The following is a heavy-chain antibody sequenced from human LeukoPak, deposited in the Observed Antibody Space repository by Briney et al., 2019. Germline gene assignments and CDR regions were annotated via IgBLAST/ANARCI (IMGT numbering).Heavy chain of an antibody. CDR2: VKQDGNEK. D-gene: IGHD3-16*01. Sequence: PGGSLRLSCAASGFTFRSYWMSWVRQAPGRGLDWVATVKQDGNEKHYVDSVKGRFTISRDNAENSLYLQMNSLRAEDTAVYYCARLGGETTRFDLWGQGALVTASS. CDR1: GFTFRSYW. J-gene: IGHJ4*02. V-gene: IGHV3-7*01. CDR3: ARLGGETTRFDL.